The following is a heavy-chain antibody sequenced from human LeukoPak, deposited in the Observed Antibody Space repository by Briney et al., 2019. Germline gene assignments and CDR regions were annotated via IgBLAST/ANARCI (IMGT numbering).Heavy chain of an antibody. D-gene: IGHD6-19*01. V-gene: IGHV3-33*01. CDR2: IWYDGSNK. CDR3: ARDQRASLYSSGWPDY. Sequence: PGGSLRLSCAASGFTFSSYGMHWVRQAPGKGLEWVAVIWYDGSNKYYADSVKGRFTISRDNSKNTLYLQMNSLRAEDTAVYHCARDQRASLYSSGWPDYWGQGTLVTVSS. J-gene: IGHJ4*02. CDR1: GFTFSSYG.